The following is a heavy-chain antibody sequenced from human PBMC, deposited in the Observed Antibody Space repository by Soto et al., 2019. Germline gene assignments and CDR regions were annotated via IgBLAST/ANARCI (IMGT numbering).Heavy chain of an antibody. CDR1: GGTFSSYT. V-gene: IGHV1-18*01. J-gene: IGHJ4*02. CDR2: IIAYNGNT. Sequence: ASVEVSCADSGGTFSSYTISWVRQAPGQGLEWMGWIIAYNGNTNYAQKLQGRVTMTTDTSTSTAYMELRSLRSDDTAVYYCARDCPLSLVAGLCLKFDYWGQGTLVTVSS. D-gene: IGHD6-19*01. CDR3: ARDCPLSLVAGLCLKFDY.